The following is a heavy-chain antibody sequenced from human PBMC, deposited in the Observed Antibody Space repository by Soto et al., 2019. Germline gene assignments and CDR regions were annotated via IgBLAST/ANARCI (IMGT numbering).Heavy chain of an antibody. CDR1: GGSISSGGYS. V-gene: IGHV4-30-2*01. Sequence: SETLSLTCAVSGGSISSGGYSWSWIRQPPGKGLEWIGYIYHSGSTYYNPSLKSRVTISVDRSKNQFSLKLSSVTAADTAVYYCATRFYSSGVLFDYWGPGTQVTVSS. CDR3: ATRFYSSGVLFDY. D-gene: IGHD3-10*01. J-gene: IGHJ4*02. CDR2: IYHSGST.